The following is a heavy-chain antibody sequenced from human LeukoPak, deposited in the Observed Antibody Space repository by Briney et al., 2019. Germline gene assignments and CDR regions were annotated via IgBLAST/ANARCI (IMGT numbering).Heavy chain of an antibody. CDR3: ARANRVSYGDYNYFDY. CDR1: GGTFSSYA. D-gene: IGHD4-17*01. J-gene: IGHJ4*02. Sequence: SVKVSCKASGGTFSSYAISWVRQAPGQGLGWMGGIIPIFGTANYAQKFQGRVTITADESTSTAYMELSSLRSEDTAVYYCARANRVSYGDYNYFDYWGQGTLVTVSS. V-gene: IGHV1-69*13. CDR2: IIPIFGTA.